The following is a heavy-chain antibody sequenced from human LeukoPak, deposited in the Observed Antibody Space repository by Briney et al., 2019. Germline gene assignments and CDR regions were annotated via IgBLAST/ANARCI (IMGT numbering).Heavy chain of an antibody. D-gene: IGHD3-22*01. CDR3: AKDLFPDYYDTLDY. V-gene: IGHV3-23*01. CDR1: GFTFSGYA. J-gene: IGHJ4*02. CDR2: ISGSGGST. Sequence: GGSLRLSCAAYGFTFSGYAMSWVRQAPGKGLEWVSAISGSGGSTYYADSVKGRFTISRDNSKNTLYLQMNSLRAEDTAVYYCAKDLFPDYYDTLDYWGQGTLVTVSS.